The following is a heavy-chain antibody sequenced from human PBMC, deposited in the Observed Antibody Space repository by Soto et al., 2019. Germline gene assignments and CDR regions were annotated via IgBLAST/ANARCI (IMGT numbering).Heavy chain of an antibody. J-gene: IGHJ6*02. CDR1: GYIFTTYY. D-gene: IGHD3-16*01. Sequence: QVLLVQSGAEVKKPWASVKVACKTSGYIFTTYYMHWVRQAPGQGLEWMGMMDPSRGSTTYAQRLQGRVTMTWDTSTSTVYMDLSTLTSEDTAVYFCVRGGTPPSVWGPGTTVTVSS. CDR3: VRGGTPPSV. V-gene: IGHV1-46*01. CDR2: MDPSRGST.